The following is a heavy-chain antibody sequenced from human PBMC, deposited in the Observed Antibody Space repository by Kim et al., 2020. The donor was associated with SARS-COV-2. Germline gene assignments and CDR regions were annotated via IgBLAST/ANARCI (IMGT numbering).Heavy chain of an antibody. J-gene: IGHJ3*02. Sequence: SVKVSCKASGGTFSSYAISWVRQAPGQGLEWMGGIIPIFGTANYAQKFQGRVTITADESTSTAYMELSSLRSEDTAVYYCARIAQSITMIVVDAFDIWGQGTMVTVSS. CDR1: GGTFSSYA. CDR3: ARIAQSITMIVVDAFDI. V-gene: IGHV1-69*13. D-gene: IGHD3-22*01. CDR2: IIPIFGTA.